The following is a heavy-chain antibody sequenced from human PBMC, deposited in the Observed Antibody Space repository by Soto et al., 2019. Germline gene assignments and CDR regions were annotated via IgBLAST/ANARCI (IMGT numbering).Heavy chain of an antibody. J-gene: IGHJ4*02. V-gene: IGHV1-58*02. CDR2: ILVGSGDT. CDR1: GSTFTTTG. D-gene: IGHD3-22*01. Sequence: QIHLVQSGPEVKKPGTSVKVSCKASGSTFTTTGIQWVRQARGQRPEWIGWILVGSGDTNYAQKFQERVTITRDMSTSTVYMELTSLRSEDTAVYYCAAYSSGFYRSFDYWGQGTLVAVSS. CDR3: AAYSSGFYRSFDY.